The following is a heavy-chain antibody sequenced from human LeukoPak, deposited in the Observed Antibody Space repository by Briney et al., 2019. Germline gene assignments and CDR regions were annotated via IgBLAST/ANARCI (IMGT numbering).Heavy chain of an antibody. CDR1: GYSISSIYY. J-gene: IGHJ4*02. Sequence: SETLTLTCAVSGYSISSIYYWGWIRRPPGKGLEWIGTIDHTGTTYYNPSLKSRVTMSVDTSKNQFSLNLNSVTAAATAFYYCARNGGYGKFDYWGQGTLVTVSS. CDR3: ARNGGYGKFDY. V-gene: IGHV4-38-2*01. CDR2: IDHTGTT. D-gene: IGHD1-26*01.